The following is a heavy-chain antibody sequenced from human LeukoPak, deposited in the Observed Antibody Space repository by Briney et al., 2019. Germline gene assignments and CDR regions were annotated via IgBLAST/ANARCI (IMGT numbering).Heavy chain of an antibody. J-gene: IGHJ4*02. CDR3: AAAGSGYSYGYEDY. Sequence: SVKVSCRASGFTFTSSAVQWVRQARGQRLEWIGWIVVGSGNTNYAQKFQERVTITRDMSTSTAYMELSSLRSEDTAVYYCAAAGSGYSYGYEDYWGQGTLVTVSS. CDR1: GFTFTSSA. D-gene: IGHD5-18*01. V-gene: IGHV1-58*01. CDR2: IVVGSGNT.